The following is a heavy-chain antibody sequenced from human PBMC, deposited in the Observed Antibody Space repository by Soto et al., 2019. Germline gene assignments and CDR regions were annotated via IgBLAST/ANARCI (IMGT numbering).Heavy chain of an antibody. CDR3: ARGSGDYFVLNN. J-gene: IGHJ4*02. V-gene: IGHV4-59*01. CDR2: RQYRGIT. CDR1: CDSISGYY. D-gene: IGHD6-19*01. Sequence: SEPLSLTCNVSCDSISGYYWHWIRQSPGKGLEWLGYRQYRGITRYNPSLQNRVTISVDTSKNQFSLMLTSVTAADTAVYFCARGSGDYFVLNNWGQGTLVTVSS.